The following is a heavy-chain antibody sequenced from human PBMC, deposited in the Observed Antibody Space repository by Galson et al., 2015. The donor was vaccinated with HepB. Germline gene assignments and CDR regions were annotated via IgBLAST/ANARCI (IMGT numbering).Heavy chain of an antibody. J-gene: IGHJ4*02. D-gene: IGHD2-21*01. V-gene: IGHV3-30*18. CDR2: ISYDERKK. CDR1: GFTFSNYG. Sequence: SLRLSCAVSGFTFSNYGMHWVRQAPGKGLEWVALISYDERKKYYADSVAGRCTVSRDNSKNTVHLQMDGLKPEDTALYYCVKGGACGGGNCYFYYLDQWGQGTPVTVSS. CDR3: VKGGACGGGNCYFYYLDQ.